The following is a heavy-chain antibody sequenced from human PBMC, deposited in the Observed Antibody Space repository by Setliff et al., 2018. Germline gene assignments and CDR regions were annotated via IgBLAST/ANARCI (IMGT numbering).Heavy chain of an antibody. CDR3: VRDDADNYDAFDN. J-gene: IGHJ3*02. V-gene: IGHV3-7*01. CDR1: GFSFSRHW. D-gene: IGHD3-22*01. CDR2: IKQDGSTK. Sequence: GGSLRLSCVVSGFSFSRHWMSWVRQAPGKGLEWVADIKQDGSTKYYLGSVKGRFTISRDSAKRSLYLQMNGLRADDTGVYYCVRDDADNYDAFDNWGQGTLVTVSS.